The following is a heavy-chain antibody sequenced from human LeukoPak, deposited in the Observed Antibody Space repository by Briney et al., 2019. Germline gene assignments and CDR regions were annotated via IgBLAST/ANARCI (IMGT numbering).Heavy chain of an antibody. D-gene: IGHD2-21*02. Sequence: PGRSLRLSCAASGFTFSSYAMHWVRQAPGKGLEWVAVISYDGSNKYYADSVKGRFTISRDNSKNTLYLQMNSLRAEDTAVYYCARSLTSVVTATPIDAFDIWGQGTMVTVSS. CDR3: ARSLTSVVTATPIDAFDI. CDR2: ISYDGSNK. CDR1: GFTFSSYA. V-gene: IGHV3-30*04. J-gene: IGHJ3*02.